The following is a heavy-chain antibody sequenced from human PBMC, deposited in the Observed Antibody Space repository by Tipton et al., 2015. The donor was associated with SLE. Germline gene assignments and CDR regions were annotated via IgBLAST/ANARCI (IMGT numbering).Heavy chain of an antibody. J-gene: IGHJ4*02. D-gene: IGHD3-16*01. CDR3: AKGLKGGTSGLDH. V-gene: IGHV3-30*02. CDR1: GFTFNNYE. Sequence: SLRLSCAASGFTFNNYEMHWVRQAPGKGLEWVACIRYDSTYQFYADSVKGRFTISRDNSKNTLHLQMTSVRAEDTAVYYCAKGLKGGTSGLDHWGQGTLVTVSS. CDR2: IRYDSTYQ.